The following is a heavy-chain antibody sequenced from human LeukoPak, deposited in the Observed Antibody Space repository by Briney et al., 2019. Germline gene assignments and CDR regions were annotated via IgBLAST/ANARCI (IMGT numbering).Heavy chain of an antibody. CDR2: ISAYNGNI. D-gene: IGHD3-22*01. Sequence: ASVKVSCKASGYTFTSYGISWVRQAPGQGLEWMGWISAYNGNINYAQKLQGRVTVTTDTSTSTAYMELRSLRSDDTAVYYCAREVGYYYDSSGYYCDYWGQGTLVTVSS. CDR3: AREVGYYYDSSGYYCDY. J-gene: IGHJ4*02. V-gene: IGHV1-18*01. CDR1: GYTFTSYG.